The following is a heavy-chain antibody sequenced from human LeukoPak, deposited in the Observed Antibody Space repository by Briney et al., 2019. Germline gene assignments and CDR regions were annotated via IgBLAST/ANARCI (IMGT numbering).Heavy chain of an antibody. Sequence: PSETLSLTCAVSGGSISSSNWWSWVRQPPGKGLEWIGEIYHSGSTNYNPSLKSRVTISVDKSKNQFSLKLSSVTAADTAVYYCARGLYSSGWGYDYWGQGTLVTVSS. J-gene: IGHJ4*02. V-gene: IGHV4-4*02. CDR1: GGSISSSNW. CDR3: ARGLYSSGWGYDY. D-gene: IGHD6-19*01. CDR2: IYHSGST.